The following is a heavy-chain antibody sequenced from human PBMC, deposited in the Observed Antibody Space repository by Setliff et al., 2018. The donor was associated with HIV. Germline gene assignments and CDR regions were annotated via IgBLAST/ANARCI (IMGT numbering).Heavy chain of an antibody. CDR3: TRNQGSSFGHGFDY. D-gene: IGHD3-3*01. CDR2: MRNKDYSYIT. CDR1: GDSISSNNYY. Sequence: LSLTCTVSGDSISSNNYYWAWIRQSPGKGLEWIGCMRNKDYSYITDYAASVKGRFTISRDDLKNSLFLQMNSLKTEDTAVYYCTRNQGSSFGHGFDYWGRGTLVTVSS. V-gene: IGHV3-72*01. J-gene: IGHJ4*02.